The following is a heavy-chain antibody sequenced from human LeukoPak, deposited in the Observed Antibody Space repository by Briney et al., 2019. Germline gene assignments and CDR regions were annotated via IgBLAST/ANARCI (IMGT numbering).Heavy chain of an antibody. D-gene: IGHD5-24*01. Sequence: GGSLRLSCATSGFIFSPHGMNWVRQAPGKGLEWVSGIRADAVTTYYADSVKGRFIISRDNSKNTVYLQMNSLSAEDAAVYYCVKDDGWVQYANWGQGTLVTVSS. CDR1: GFIFSPHG. CDR2: IRADAVTT. J-gene: IGHJ4*02. CDR3: VKDDGWVQYAN. V-gene: IGHV3-23*01.